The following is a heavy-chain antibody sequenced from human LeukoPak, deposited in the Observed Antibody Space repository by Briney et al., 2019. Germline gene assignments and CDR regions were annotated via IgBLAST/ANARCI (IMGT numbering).Heavy chain of an antibody. D-gene: IGHD3-10*01. CDR2: ISYDGSNK. Sequence: GGSLRLSCAASGFTFSSYVMHGVRQAPGKGREGWAVISYDGSNKYYADSVKDRFTISRDNSKNTLYLQMNSPRADATAVYYCARDPLSWFGEIEFDYWGQGTLVTVS. CDR3: ARDPLSWFGEIEFDY. J-gene: IGHJ4*02. CDR1: GFTFSSYV. V-gene: IGHV3-30*03.